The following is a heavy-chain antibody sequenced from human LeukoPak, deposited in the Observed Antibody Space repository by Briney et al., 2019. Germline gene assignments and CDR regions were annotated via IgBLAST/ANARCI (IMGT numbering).Heavy chain of an antibody. CDR3: ASEVGSYFDY. Sequence: SVKVSCKASGYTFTGYYMHWVRQAPGQGLEWMGGIIPIFGTANYAQKFQGRVTITADESTSTAYMELSSLRSEDTAVYYCASEVGSYFDYWGQGTLVTVSS. J-gene: IGHJ4*02. V-gene: IGHV1-69*13. CDR1: GYTFTGYY. CDR2: IIPIFGTA. D-gene: IGHD3-10*01.